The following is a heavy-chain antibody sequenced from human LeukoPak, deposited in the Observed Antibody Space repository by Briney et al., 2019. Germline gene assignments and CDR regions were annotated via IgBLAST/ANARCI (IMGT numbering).Heavy chain of an antibody. CDR2: IIPIFGTA. Sequence: GASVKVSCKASGGTFSSYAISWVRQAPGQGLEWMGGIIPIFGTANYAQKFQGRVTITADESTSTAYMELSSLRSEDTAVYYCASLWFGETDDCWGQGTLVTVSS. D-gene: IGHD3-10*01. J-gene: IGHJ4*02. CDR3: ASLWFGETDDC. V-gene: IGHV1-69*01. CDR1: GGTFSSYA.